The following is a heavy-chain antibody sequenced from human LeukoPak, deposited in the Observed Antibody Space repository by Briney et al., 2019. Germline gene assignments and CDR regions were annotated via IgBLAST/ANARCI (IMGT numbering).Heavy chain of an antibody. CDR3: ARSAAGLDH. CDR2: INEDGSAK. Sequence: GGSLRLSCAASGFTFSRYWMSWVRLASGEGPEWLANINEDGSAKFYVDSVRGRLTISRDNAKNSLYLQVNRLRVEDTAIYYCARSAAGLDHWGQGTLVTVSS. J-gene: IGHJ4*02. CDR1: GFTFSRYW. V-gene: IGHV3-7*01. D-gene: IGHD5-12*01.